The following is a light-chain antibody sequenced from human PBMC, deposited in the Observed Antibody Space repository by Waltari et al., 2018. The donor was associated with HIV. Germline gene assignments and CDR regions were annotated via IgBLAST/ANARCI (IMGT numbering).Light chain of an antibody. CDR2: EVS. CDR3: SSYRRSGTLI. J-gene: IGLJ2*01. CDR1: RSDGEGYNY. Sequence: QSALTQPPSVSGSPGPSIPIPCTGTRSDGEGYNYLSWYQQYPGKVPKLMIFEVSNRPSGVSNRFSGSKSGNAASLTISGLRPEDEAHYYCSSYRRSGTLIFGAGTEVTVL. V-gene: IGLV2-14*01.